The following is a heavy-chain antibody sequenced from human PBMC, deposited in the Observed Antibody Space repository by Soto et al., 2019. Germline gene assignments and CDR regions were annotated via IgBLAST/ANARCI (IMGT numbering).Heavy chain of an antibody. CDR2: INAGNGNT. CDR3: ARDLGGWPDY. CDR1: GCTFTSYA. J-gene: IGHJ4*02. Sequence: QVQLVQSGAEVKKPGASLKVSYKASGCTFTSYAIHWVRQAPGQRLEWMGWINAGNGNTKYSQKFQDRVTITRDTSASTAYMELSSLRSEDTAVYYCARDLGGWPDYWGQGTLVTVSS. D-gene: IGHD6-19*01. V-gene: IGHV1-3*01.